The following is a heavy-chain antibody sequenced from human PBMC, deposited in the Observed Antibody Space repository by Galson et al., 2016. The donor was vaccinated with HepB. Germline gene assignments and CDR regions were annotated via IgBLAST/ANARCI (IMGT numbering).Heavy chain of an antibody. V-gene: IGHV3-30*18. CDR3: AKILYEQDY. CDR1: GFTSSSYS. D-gene: IGHD5/OR15-5a*01. J-gene: IGHJ4*02. CDR2: ISYDGSNK. Sequence: SLRLSCAASGFTSSSYSMHWVRQALGKGLEWVAVISYDGSNKYYADSVKGRFTISRDNSKNTLYLQMNSLRAEDTAVYYCAKILYEQDYWGQGTLVTVSS.